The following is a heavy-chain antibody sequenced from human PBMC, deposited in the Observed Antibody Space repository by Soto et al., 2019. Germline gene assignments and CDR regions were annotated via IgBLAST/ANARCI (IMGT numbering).Heavy chain of an antibody. V-gene: IGHV3-74*01. CDR3: ATVFDL. Sequence: RSLRLSCAASGFHLRRHRIHWVHQDPGKGLEWVSRIDTDGGGTSYADSVKGRFTISTDNAKNTVYLQMNGLRAEDTAVYYCATVFDLWGQGTLVTGSS. J-gene: IGHJ5*02. CDR1: GFHLRRHR. CDR2: IDTDGGGT.